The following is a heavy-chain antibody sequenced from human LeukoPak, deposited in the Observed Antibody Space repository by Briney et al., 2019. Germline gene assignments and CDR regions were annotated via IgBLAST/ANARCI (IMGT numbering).Heavy chain of an antibody. CDR3: ARQPGGTAAFDL. V-gene: IGHV4-59*08. Sequence: SETLSLMCTVAAGSINSYYWSWIRQPPGKGLEWIAYIYYSGSTNYNPSLKSRVTISVDTSKNQFSLTLSSVTAADTAVYCARQPGGTAAFDLWGQGTLATVSS. J-gene: IGHJ3*01. CDR1: AGSINSYY. D-gene: IGHD1-1*01. CDR2: IYYSGST.